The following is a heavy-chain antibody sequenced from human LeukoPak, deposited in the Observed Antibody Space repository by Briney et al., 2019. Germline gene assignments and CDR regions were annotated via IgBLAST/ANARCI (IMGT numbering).Heavy chain of an antibody. D-gene: IGHD3-10*01. J-gene: IGHJ6*02. V-gene: IGHV3-13*01. CDR1: GFTFSSYD. CDR2: IGTAGDT. CDR3: ARGLSRFGELLYYYYYGMDV. Sequence: GGSLRLSCAASGFTFSSYDMHWVRQATGKGLEWVPAIGTAGDTYYPGSVKGRFTISRENAKNSLYLQMNSLRAGDTAVYYCARGLSRFGELLYYYYYGMDVWGQGTTVTVSS.